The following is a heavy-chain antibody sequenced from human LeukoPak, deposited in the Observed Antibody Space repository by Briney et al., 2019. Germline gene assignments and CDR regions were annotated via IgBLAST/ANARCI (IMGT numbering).Heavy chain of an antibody. V-gene: IGHV1-18*01. CDR1: GYTFSNYG. CDR2: ISSYNDNT. J-gene: IGHJ6*03. D-gene: IGHD3-3*01. CDR3: ARGSNDFWSGYLLHYYYYYMDV. Sequence: GASVKVSCKASGYTFSNYGISWVRQAPGQGLEWMGWISSYNDNTNYAQKFQGRVTITRNTSISTAYMELSSLRSEDTAVYYCARGSNDFWSGYLLHYYYYYMDVWGKGTTVTVSS.